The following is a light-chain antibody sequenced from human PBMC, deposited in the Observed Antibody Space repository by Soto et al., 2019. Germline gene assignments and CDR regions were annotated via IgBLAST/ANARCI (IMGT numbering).Light chain of an antibody. CDR2: LNSDGSH. V-gene: IGLV4-69*01. J-gene: IGLJ1*01. CDR3: QTWGTGMHV. CDR1: SGHSSYA. Sequence: QSVLTESPSASAYLGASVKLTCTLSSGHSSYAIAWHQQQPEKGPRYLMKLNSDGSHSKGDGIPDRFSGSSSGAERYLTISSLQSEDEADSYCQTWGTGMHVFGTGTKLTVL.